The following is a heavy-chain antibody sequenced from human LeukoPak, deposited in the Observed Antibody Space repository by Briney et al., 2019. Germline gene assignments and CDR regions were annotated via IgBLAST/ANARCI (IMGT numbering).Heavy chain of an antibody. J-gene: IGHJ4*02. Sequence: SETLSLTCAVYGGSFSGYYWSWIRQPPGKGLEWIVEINHSGSTNYNPSLKSRVTISVDTSKNQFSLKLSSVTAADTAVYYCARGNAWEMATTTYYFDYWGQGTLVTVSS. V-gene: IGHV4-34*01. D-gene: IGHD5-24*01. CDR2: INHSGST. CDR3: ARGNAWEMATTTYYFDY. CDR1: GGSFSGYY.